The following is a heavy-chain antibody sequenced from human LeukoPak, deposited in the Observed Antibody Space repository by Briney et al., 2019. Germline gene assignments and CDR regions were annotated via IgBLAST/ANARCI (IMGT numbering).Heavy chain of an antibody. Sequence: GGSLRLSCAASGFTVSSNYMSWVRQAPGKGLEWVSSISSSSSYIYYADSVKGRFTISRDNAKNSLYLQMNSLRAEDTAVYYCARDYSRGSSGWYWGQGTLVTVSS. J-gene: IGHJ4*02. D-gene: IGHD6-19*01. V-gene: IGHV3-21*01. CDR3: ARDYSRGSSGWY. CDR2: ISSSSSYI. CDR1: GFTVSSNY.